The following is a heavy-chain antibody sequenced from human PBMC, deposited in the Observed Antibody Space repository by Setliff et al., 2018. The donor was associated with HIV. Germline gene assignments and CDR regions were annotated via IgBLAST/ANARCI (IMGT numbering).Heavy chain of an antibody. D-gene: IGHD3-10*01. V-gene: IGHV4-4*08. CDR2: IYPIGSPDFPSGNT. Sequence: PSETLSLTCTVSGGSISNYYWSWIRQPPGKGLEWIGYIYPIGSPDFPSGNTVYNPSFRSRVTLSLDTSKNQFSLKLTSVTAADAAVYYCTGDYNSASNRFDYWGQGTPVTVSS. J-gene: IGHJ4*02. CDR3: TGDYNSASNRFDY. CDR1: GGSISNYY.